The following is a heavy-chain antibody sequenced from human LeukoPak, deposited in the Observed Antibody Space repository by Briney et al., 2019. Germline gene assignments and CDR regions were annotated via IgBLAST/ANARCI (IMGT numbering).Heavy chain of an antibody. Sequence: ASVKISCKAYGYTFTSYAISWVRQAPGQGPEWMGWINMYNGNTNYAQKLQGRVTMTTDTSTSTAYMELRSLRSDDTAVYYCARVVGNYVWGSYRPEGCFDSWGQGTLVTVSS. V-gene: IGHV1-18*01. CDR2: INMYNGNT. CDR3: ARVVGNYVWGSYRPEGCFDS. D-gene: IGHD3-16*02. CDR1: GYTFTSYA. J-gene: IGHJ4*02.